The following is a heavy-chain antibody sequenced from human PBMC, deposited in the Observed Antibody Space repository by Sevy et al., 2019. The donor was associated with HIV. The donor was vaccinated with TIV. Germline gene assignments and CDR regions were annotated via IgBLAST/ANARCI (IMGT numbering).Heavy chain of an antibody. J-gene: IGHJ6*02. CDR3: AKDLDLYSSSTYYYYYGMDV. Sequence: GGSLRLSCAASGFTFSSYGMHWVRQAPGKGLEWVAFIRYDGSNKYYADSVKGRFTISRDNSKNTLYLQMNSLRAEDTAVYYCAKDLDLYSSSTYYYYYGMDVWGQWTTVTVSS. D-gene: IGHD6-6*01. V-gene: IGHV3-30*02. CDR1: GFTFSSYG. CDR2: IRYDGSNK.